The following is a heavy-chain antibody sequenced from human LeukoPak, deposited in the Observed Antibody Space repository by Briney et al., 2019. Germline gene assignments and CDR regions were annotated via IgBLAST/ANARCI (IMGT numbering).Heavy chain of an antibody. J-gene: IGHJ4*02. D-gene: IGHD4-17*01. Sequence: PGGSLRLSCAASGFTLSSYAMSWVRQAPGKGLEWVSTITTSGGTYYADSVKGRFTISRDNSKNTLYLQMNSLRGEDTAVYYCAKDGVRQTTVTYYFDCWGQGALVTVSS. V-gene: IGHV3-23*01. CDR1: GFTLSSYA. CDR2: ITTSGGT. CDR3: AKDGVRQTTVTYYFDC.